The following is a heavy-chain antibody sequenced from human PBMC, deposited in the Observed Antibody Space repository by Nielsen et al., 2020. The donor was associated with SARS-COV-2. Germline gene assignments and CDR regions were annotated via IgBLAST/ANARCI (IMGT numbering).Heavy chain of an antibody. CDR3: ARGRLGGPANDY. J-gene: IGHJ4*02. CDR1: GGSISSSSYY. Sequence: SETLSLSCTVSGGSISSSSYYWGWIRQPPGKGLEWIGSIYYSGSTNYNPSLKSRVSISVDRSKNQFSLKLSSVTAADTAVYYCARGRLGGPANDYWGQGTLVTVSS. D-gene: IGHD1-26*01. CDR2: IYYSGST. V-gene: IGHV4-39*07.